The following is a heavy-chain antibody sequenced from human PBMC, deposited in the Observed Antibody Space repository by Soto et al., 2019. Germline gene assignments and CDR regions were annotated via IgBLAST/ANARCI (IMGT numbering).Heavy chain of an antibody. D-gene: IGHD3-16*02. CDR2: INAGNGNT. CDR1: GYTFTSYS. V-gene: IGHV1-3*01. J-gene: IGHJ6*02. Sequence: QVQLVQSGAEVKKPGASVKVSCKASGYTFTSYSMHWVRQAPGQRLEWMGWINAGNGNTKYSQKFQGRVTITRDTSASKAYMELSSLRSEDTAVYYCAREREGGNYDYVWGSYRSNARDVWGQGTTVTVSS. CDR3: AREREGGNYDYVWGSYRSNARDV.